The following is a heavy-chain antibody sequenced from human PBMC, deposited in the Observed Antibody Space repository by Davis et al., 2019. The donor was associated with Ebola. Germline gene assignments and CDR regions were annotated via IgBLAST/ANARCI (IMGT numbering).Heavy chain of an antibody. J-gene: IGHJ4*02. Sequence: SVKVSCKASGGTFRSHATAWVRQAPGQGLEWMGGIIPVFGAPIYAQKFQGRVTITADESTSTAYMELSSLRSDDTAMYYCARGVDGFYGSGAYYYLDNWGQGTLVTVSS. V-gene: IGHV1-69*13. CDR3: ARGVDGFYGSGAYYYLDN. CDR2: IIPVFGAP. D-gene: IGHD3-10*01. CDR1: GGTFRSHA.